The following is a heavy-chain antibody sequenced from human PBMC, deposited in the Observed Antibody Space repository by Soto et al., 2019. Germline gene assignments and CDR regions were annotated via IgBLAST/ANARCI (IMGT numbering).Heavy chain of an antibody. Sequence: QVQLQQWGAGLLKPSETLSLTCTVYGGSFSGYYWSWIRQPPGKGLEWIGEINHSGSTNYNPSLKSRVTISVETSKTQLSLKLSSVTAADTAVYYCARAAGSSTSYNDYWGQGTLVTFSS. CDR2: INHSGST. CDR3: ARAAGSSTSYNDY. D-gene: IGHD2-2*01. V-gene: IGHV4-34*01. CDR1: GGSFSGYY. J-gene: IGHJ4*02.